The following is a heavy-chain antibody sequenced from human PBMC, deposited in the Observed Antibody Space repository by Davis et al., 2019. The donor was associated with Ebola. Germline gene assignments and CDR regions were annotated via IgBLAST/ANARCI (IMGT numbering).Heavy chain of an antibody. CDR2: INPSGGRT. V-gene: IGHV1-46*01. CDR3: ARDYYDSSGYYYYYGMDV. D-gene: IGHD3-22*01. CDR1: GYTFSSYY. Sequence: ASVKVSCKASGYTFSSYYMHWVRQAPGEGLEWMGIINPSGGRTTYAQKFQGRVTMTRDTPTSTVYMELSSLRSEDTAVYYCARDYYDSSGYYYYYGMDVWGQGTTVTVSS. J-gene: IGHJ6*02.